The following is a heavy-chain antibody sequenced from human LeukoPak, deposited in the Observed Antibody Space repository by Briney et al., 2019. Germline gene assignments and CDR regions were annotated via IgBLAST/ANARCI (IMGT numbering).Heavy chain of an antibody. CDR3: ARVVAVAGSGAFDI. CDR2: INTNTGNP. D-gene: IGHD6-19*01. CDR1: GYTFTSYY. Sequence: ASVKVSCKASGYTFTSYYMHWVRQAPGQGLEWMGWINTNTGNPTYAQGFAGRFVFSLDTSVSTAYLQISSLKAEDTAVYYCARVVAVAGSGAFDIWGQGTMVTVSS. J-gene: IGHJ3*02. V-gene: IGHV7-4-1*02.